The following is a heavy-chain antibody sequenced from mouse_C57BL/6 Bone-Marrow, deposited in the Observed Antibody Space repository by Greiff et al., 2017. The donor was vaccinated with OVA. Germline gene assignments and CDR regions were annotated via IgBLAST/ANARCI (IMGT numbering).Heavy chain of an antibody. CDR3: VSRGDCEYDGGGPYFDD. V-gene: IGHV1-26*01. CDR2: TNPNNGCT. D-gene: IGHD2-4*01. Sequence: EVQLQQSGPELVKPGASVKISCTASGYTFTDYYMNWVKQSHGKSLEWIGNTNPNNGCTNYNQKFKGKATLTVDKSSSTAYMQLRSLTSEDSAVYYCVSRGDCEYDGGGPYFDDWGKGTTLTVAS. J-gene: IGHJ2*01. CDR1: GYTFTDYY.